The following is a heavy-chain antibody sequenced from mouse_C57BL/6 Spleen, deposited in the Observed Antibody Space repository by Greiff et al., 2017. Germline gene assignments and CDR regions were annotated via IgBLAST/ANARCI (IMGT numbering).Heavy chain of an antibody. J-gene: IGHJ2*01. CDR3: ARGIYYGNYDFDY. Sequence: VQLQQSGPELVKPGASVKISCKASGYSFTGYYMNWVKQSPEKSLEWIGEINPSTGGTTYNQKFKAKATLTVDKSSSTAYMQLKSLTSEDSAVYYCARGIYYGNYDFDYWGQGTTRTVAA. CDR2: INPSTGGT. D-gene: IGHD2-1*01. CDR1: GYSFTGYY. V-gene: IGHV1-42*01.